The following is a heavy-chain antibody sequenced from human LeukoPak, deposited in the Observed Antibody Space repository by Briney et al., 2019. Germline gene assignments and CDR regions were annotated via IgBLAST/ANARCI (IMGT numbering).Heavy chain of an antibody. J-gene: IGHJ5*02. D-gene: IGHD1-26*01. CDR3: ARDNSVGDVAWWFDP. Sequence: ASVKVSCKASGYTFTGYYMHWVRQAPGQGLEWMGIINPSGGSTSYAQKFQGRVTMTRDMSTTTDYMELSSLRSEDTAVYYCARDNSVGDVAWWFDPWGQGTLVTVSS. V-gene: IGHV1-46*01. CDR2: INPSGGST. CDR1: GYTFTGYY.